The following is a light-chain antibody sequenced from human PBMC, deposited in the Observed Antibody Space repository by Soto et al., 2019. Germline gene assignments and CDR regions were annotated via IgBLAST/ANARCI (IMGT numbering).Light chain of an antibody. J-gene: IGLJ1*01. Sequence: QSVLTQPASVSGSPGQSITISCTGTSSDVGGYKYVSWYQQHPGKAPKVMIYEVSNRPSGVSTRFSGSKSGNTASLTISGLQADDEGDYYCSSYRSIGSLVFXTGTKLTVL. V-gene: IGLV2-14*01. CDR3: SSYRSIGSLV. CDR1: SSDVGGYKY. CDR2: EVS.